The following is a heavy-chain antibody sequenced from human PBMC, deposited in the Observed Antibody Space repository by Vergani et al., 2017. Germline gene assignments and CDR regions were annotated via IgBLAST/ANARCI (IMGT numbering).Heavy chain of an antibody. J-gene: IGHJ5*02. CDR3: AKIGYCSSTSCYSNWFDP. CDR1: GGTFSSYA. Sequence: QVQLVRSGAEVKKPGSSVKVSCKASGGTFSSYAISWVRQAPGQGLEWMGRIIPIFGTANYAQKLQGRVTMTTDTSTSTAYMELRSLRSDDTAVYYCAKIGYCSSTSCYSNWFDPWGQGTLVTVSS. D-gene: IGHD2-2*03. V-gene: IGHV1-69*05. CDR2: IIPIFGTA.